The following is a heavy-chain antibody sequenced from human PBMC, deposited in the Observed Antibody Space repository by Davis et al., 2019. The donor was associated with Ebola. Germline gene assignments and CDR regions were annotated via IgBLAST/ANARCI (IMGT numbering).Heavy chain of an antibody. V-gene: IGHV7-4-1*02. CDR1: GYTFTSYG. D-gene: IGHD3-3*01. J-gene: IGHJ4*02. CDR3: ARRASFWSGFYSDY. Sequence: ASVQVSCKASGYTFTSYGMNWMRQPPGQGLEWMGWINTNTGIPTYAQSAQGFTGRFVFSLDTSASTAYLQISSLKVEDTAVYYCARRASFWSGFYSDYWGQGTLVTVSS. CDR2: INTNTGIP.